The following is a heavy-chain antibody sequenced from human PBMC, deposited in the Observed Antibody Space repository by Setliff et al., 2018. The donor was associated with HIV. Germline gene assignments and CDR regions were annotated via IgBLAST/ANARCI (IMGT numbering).Heavy chain of an antibody. V-gene: IGHV7-4-1*02. Sequence: GASVKVSCKASGYSFTSYAMHWVRQAPGQRLEWMGWINTHTGSPTYAQAFTGRFVFSVDTSVSTAYLQISSLKAGDTAVYYCARALYGDYGGDLNWLDPWGQGTLVTVSS. CDR2: INTHTGSP. CDR3: ARALYGDYGGDLNWLDP. J-gene: IGHJ5*02. D-gene: IGHD4-17*01. CDR1: GYSFTSYA.